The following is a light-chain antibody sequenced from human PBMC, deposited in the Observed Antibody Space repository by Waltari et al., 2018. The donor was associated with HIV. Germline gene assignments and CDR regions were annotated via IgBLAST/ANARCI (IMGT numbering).Light chain of an antibody. J-gene: IGLJ2*01. CDR3: QSYDINNRVV. Sequence: NFMLTPPPPVSESPGKTVTISCTRSTGSIAGDFVHVFRHRPRSPPHTLIFEDKQKPSGVPDRFSGSVDSSSNSASLIISGLQPEDEADYYCQSYDINNRVVFGGGTAVTVL. CDR2: EDK. V-gene: IGLV6-57*01. CDR1: TGSIAGDF.